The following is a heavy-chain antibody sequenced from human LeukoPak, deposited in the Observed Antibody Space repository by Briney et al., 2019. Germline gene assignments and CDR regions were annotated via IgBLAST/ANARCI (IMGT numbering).Heavy chain of an antibody. CDR2: IYYSGST. D-gene: IGHD6-13*01. CDR1: GGSISGYY. Sequence: PSETLSLTCTVPGGSISGYYWSWIRQPPGKGLEWIGYIYYSGSTTYNPSLKSRVTISVDTSKNQFSLKLSSVTAADTAVYYCARSSSSWYAKYSQHWGQGTLVTVFS. J-gene: IGHJ1*01. V-gene: IGHV4-59*01. CDR3: ARSSSSWYAKYSQH.